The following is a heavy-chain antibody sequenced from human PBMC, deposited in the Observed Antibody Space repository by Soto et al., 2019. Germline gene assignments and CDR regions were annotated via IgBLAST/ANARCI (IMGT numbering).Heavy chain of an antibody. Sequence: GGSLRLSCAASVFTFSSYSMNWVRQAPGKGLEWVSSICSSSSYIYYADSVKGRFTISRDNAKNSLYLQMNSLRAEDTAVYYCARTPKYYYDSSGYLGGQGTLVTVSS. V-gene: IGHV3-21*01. J-gene: IGHJ4*02. D-gene: IGHD3-22*01. CDR3: ARTPKYYYDSSGYL. CDR1: VFTFSSYS. CDR2: ICSSSSYI.